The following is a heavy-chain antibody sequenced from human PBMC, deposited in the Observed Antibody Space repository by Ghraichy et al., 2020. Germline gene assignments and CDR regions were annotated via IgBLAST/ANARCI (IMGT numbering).Heavy chain of an antibody. CDR1: GFTFSSYT. Sequence: GGSLRLSCAVSGFTFSSYTMSWVRQAPGKGLECVSGISGSGGSTYYADSVKGRFTISRDNSKNTLYLQMNSLRVEDTAVYYCAKTITMVRGVINHDAFDIWGQGTMVTVSS. CDR2: ISGSGGST. D-gene: IGHD3-10*01. J-gene: IGHJ3*02. V-gene: IGHV3-23*01. CDR3: AKTITMVRGVINHDAFDI.